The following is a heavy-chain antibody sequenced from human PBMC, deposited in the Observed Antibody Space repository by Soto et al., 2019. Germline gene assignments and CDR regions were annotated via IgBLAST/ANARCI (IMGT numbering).Heavy chain of an antibody. V-gene: IGHV1-3*01. J-gene: IGHJ6*02. CDR2: INAGNGNT. CDR3: AREGRDDFWSGYFPYYYGMDV. D-gene: IGHD3-3*01. CDR1: GYTFTSYA. Sequence: GASVKVSCKASGYTFTSYAMHWVRQAPGQRLEWMGWINAGNGNTKYSQKFQGRVTITRDTSASTAYMELSSLRSEDTAVYYFAREGRDDFWSGYFPYYYGMDVWGQGTTVTVSS.